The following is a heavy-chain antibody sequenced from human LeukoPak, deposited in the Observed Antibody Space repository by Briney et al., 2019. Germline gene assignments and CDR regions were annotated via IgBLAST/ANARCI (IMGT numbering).Heavy chain of an antibody. D-gene: IGHD3-10*01. V-gene: IGHV4-61*02. CDR3: AREVRGVNAWWFDP. Sequence: SETLSLTCTVSGGSISSGTYYWIWIRQSAGKGLEWIGRMFTTGTTSYNPSLKSRVTISRDTSRNQFSLKLSSVTAADAAVYYCAREVRGVNAWWFDPWGQGTLVTVSS. CDR1: GGSISSGTYY. J-gene: IGHJ5*02. CDR2: MFTTGTT.